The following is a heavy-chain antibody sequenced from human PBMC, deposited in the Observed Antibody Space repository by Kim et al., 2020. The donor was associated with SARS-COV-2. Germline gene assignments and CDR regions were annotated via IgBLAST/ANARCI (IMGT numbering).Heavy chain of an antibody. V-gene: IGHV3-23*01. D-gene: IGHD1-1*01. Sequence: GGSLRLSCAASEFTFSSYAMSWVRQAPGKGLEWVSTISGSGGSTYYTDSVKGRFTISRDNSKNTLYLHVNSLRAEDTAVYYCAKDRGTSRPYYGVDVWGQGTTVTVSS. CDR1: EFTFSSYA. CDR3: AKDRGTSRPYYGVDV. J-gene: IGHJ6*02. CDR2: ISGSGGST.